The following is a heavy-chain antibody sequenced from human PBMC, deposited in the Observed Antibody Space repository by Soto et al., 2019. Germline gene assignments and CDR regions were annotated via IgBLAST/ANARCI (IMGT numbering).Heavy chain of an antibody. Sequence: SQTLSLTCAISWDSVSSSSAAWNWIRQSPSRGLEWLGRTYYRSKWYNDYEESVKSRISINPDTSKNQFSLQLSSVTPEDTAVYYCTRDSKGMNVCGQGTTVTVSS. V-gene: IGHV6-1*01. CDR2: TYYRSKWYN. J-gene: IGHJ6*02. CDR1: WDSVSSSSAA. CDR3: TRDSKGMNV.